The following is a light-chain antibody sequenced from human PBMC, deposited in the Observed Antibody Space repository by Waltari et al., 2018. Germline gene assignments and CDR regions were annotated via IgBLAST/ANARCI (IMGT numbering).Light chain of an antibody. CDR1: SGSVYSHYH. CDR2: NTD. V-gene: IGLV8-61*01. Sequence: QTVVTQESSVSVSPGGTVTLTCGLTSGSVYSHYHPSWYLVTPGQPPRTLIYNTDSHPSGGPDRFSGSIFGERAAPTITGAQGDDESDYYFVLYMPPGNHLFGSGTRVNVL. J-gene: IGLJ6*01. CDR3: VLYMPPGNHL.